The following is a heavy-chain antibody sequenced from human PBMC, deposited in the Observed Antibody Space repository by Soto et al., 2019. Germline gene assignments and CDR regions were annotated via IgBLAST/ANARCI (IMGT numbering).Heavy chain of an antibody. J-gene: IGHJ4*02. CDR2: ITGSGGAV. D-gene: IGHD2-21*01. CDR3: AKVAPFILGSPI. V-gene: IGHV3-48*03. Sequence: EVKLVESGGDLVQPGGSLRLSCTASGFDFSGSEMNWFRQTPGKGLEWLAYITGSGGAVFHADSVKGRFSISRDNAKNSLFLEVNTLTADDAGVYYCAKVAPFILGSPIWGQGTLVTVSS. CDR1: GFDFSGSE.